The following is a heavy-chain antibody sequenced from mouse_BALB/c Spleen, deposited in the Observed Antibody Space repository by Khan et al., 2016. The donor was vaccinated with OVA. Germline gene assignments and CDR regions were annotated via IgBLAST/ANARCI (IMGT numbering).Heavy chain of an antibody. CDR1: GFTFSNYG. J-gene: IGHJ3*01. CDR2: ISSGDTT. Sequence: EVQLVESGGGLVKPGGLKLSCAASGFTFSNYGVSWVRQTPEKRLEWVASISSGDTTYYPDSVKGRFTISRDNARNILYLQMSSLRSEDTAMYYCARDYWFAYWGQGTLVTVSA. V-gene: IGHV5-6-5*01. CDR3: ARDYWFAY.